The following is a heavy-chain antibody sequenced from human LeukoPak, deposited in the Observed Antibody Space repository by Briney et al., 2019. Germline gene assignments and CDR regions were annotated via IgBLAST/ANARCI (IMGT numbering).Heavy chain of an antibody. V-gene: IGHV3-23*01. D-gene: IGHD2-2*01. J-gene: IGHJ4*02. CDR2: ISASGGST. CDR1: GFTFSDYY. Sequence: GGSLRLSCAASGFTFSDYYMSWIRQAPGKGLEWVSAISASGGSTYYADSVKGRFTISRDNSQNTLYLQVNSLRAEDTAVYYCAKGLVPAAIRVVDYWGQGTLVTVSS. CDR3: AKGLVPAAIRVVDY.